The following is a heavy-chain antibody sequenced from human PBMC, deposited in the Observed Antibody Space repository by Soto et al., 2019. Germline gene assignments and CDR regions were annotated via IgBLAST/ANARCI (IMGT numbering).Heavy chain of an antibody. V-gene: IGHV4-59*12. J-gene: IGHJ4*02. CDR1: GGSISSFY. CDR2: IYYSGST. Sequence: PSETLSLTCTVSGGSISSFYWSWIRQPPGKGLEWIGNIYYSGSTNYNPSLKSRVTISVDTSKNQFSLKLSSVTAADTAVYYCAKDAIGWLQLLWFDYWGQGTLVTVSS. D-gene: IGHD5-12*01. CDR3: AKDAIGWLQLLWFDY.